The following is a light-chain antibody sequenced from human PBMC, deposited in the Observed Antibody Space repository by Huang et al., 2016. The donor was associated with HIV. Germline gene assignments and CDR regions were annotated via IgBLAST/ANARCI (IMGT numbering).Light chain of an antibody. CDR2: DAS. Sequence: EIVLTQSPATLSLSPGERATLSCRASQSISSYLAWYQHKPGQAPRLLIDDASSRATGIPARFSGSESGTDFTPTISSLAPEDFVVYYCQQRSNWPLTFGGGTKVEIK. V-gene: IGKV3-11*01. CDR1: QSISSY. CDR3: QQRSNWPLT. J-gene: IGKJ4*01.